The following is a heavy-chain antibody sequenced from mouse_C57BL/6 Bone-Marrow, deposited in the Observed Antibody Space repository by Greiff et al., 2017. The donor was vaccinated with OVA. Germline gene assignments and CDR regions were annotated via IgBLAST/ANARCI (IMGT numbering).Heavy chain of an antibody. J-gene: IGHJ4*01. D-gene: IGHD2-2*01. CDR2: IDPETGGT. CDR3: TRPYGSYAMDY. V-gene: IGHV1-15*01. CDR1: GYTFTDYD. Sequence: VQLQQSGAELVRPGASVTLSCKASGYTFTDYDMHWVKQTPVHGLEWIGAIDPETGGTAYNQKFKGKAILTADKSSSTAYMELRSLTSEDSAVYYSTRPYGSYAMDYWGQGTSVTVSS.